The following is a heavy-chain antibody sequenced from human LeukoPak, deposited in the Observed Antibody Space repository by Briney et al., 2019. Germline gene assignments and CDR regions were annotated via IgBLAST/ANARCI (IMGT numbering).Heavy chain of an antibody. CDR1: GFTFSSYA. Sequence: GSLRLSCAASGFTFSSYAMSWVRQTPGKGLEWIGEINHRGSTNYNPSLKSRVTLSVDTSKNQFSLKLSSVTAADTAVYYCARGDGYNWGSFDPWGQGTLVTVSS. J-gene: IGHJ5*02. CDR2: INHRGST. D-gene: IGHD5-24*01. CDR3: ARGDGYNWGSFDP. V-gene: IGHV4-34*01.